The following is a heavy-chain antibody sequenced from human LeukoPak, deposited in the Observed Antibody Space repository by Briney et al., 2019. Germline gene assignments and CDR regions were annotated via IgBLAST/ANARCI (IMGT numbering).Heavy chain of an antibody. V-gene: IGHV4-34*12. J-gene: IGHJ4*02. CDR3: ARTTSSSWYNQYNY. CDR1: GGSFSGYY. Sequence: SETLSLTCAVFGGSFSGYYWTWIRQSPGKGLEWIGEIVDSGRTNYSPSLKSRVTLSVDTSKNQFSLKLSSVTAADTAVYYCARTTSSSWYNQYNYWGQGTLVTVSS. CDR2: IVDSGRT. D-gene: IGHD6-13*01.